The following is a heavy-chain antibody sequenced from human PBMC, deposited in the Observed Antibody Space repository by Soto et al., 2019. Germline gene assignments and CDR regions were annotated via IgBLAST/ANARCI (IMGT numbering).Heavy chain of an antibody. V-gene: IGHV1-8*01. Sequence: ASVKVSCKASGYTFTSYDINWVRQATGQGLEWMGWMNPNSGNTGYAQKFQGRVTMTRNTSISTAYMELSSLRSEDTAVYYCARGPPNDYDFWCGMWGYYYYGMDVRGQGTTVTVSS. CDR2: MNPNSGNT. CDR3: ARGPPNDYDFWCGMWGYYYYGMDV. D-gene: IGHD3-3*01. J-gene: IGHJ6*02. CDR1: GYTFTSYD.